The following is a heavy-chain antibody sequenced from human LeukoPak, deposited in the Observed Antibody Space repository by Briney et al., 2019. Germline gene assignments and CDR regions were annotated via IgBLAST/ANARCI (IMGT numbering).Heavy chain of an antibody. CDR3: ARVKSRAYLRDQVGARLYYFDY. Sequence: ASVKVSCKASGYTFTSYDINWVRQATGQGLEWMGWMNPNSGNTGYAQKFQGRVTMTRNTSIGTAYMELSSLRSEDTAVYYCARVKSRAYLRDQVGARLYYFDYWGQGTLVTVSS. D-gene: IGHD1-26*01. CDR1: GYTFTSYD. CDR2: MNPNSGNT. V-gene: IGHV1-8*01. J-gene: IGHJ4*02.